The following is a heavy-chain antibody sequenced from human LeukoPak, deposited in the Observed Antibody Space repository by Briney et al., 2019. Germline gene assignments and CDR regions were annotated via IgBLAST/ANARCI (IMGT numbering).Heavy chain of an antibody. D-gene: IGHD2-2*01. CDR2: IYYSGST. CDR3: AREGIVVVPAALPAIDP. J-gene: IGHJ5*02. CDR1: GGSISNGGDY. Sequence: ASQTLSLTCTVSGGSISNGGDYWSWIRQHPGKGLEWIGYIYYSGSTYYNPSLKSRVTISVDTSKNQFSLRLRSVTATDTAVYYCAREGIVVVPAALPAIDPWGQGTLVTVSS. V-gene: IGHV4-31*03.